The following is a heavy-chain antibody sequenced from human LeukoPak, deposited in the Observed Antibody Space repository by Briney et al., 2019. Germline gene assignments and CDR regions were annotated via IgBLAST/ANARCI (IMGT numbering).Heavy chain of an antibody. V-gene: IGHV3-53*01. Sequence: GGSLRLSCAVSGLTVSNNFMSWVRQAPGKGLECISSICSGGLTVYADSVKGRFTISRDNFKNTLYLQMNSLRAEDTAVYYCVKKGQADDYGNPDWGQGALVTVSP. CDR1: GLTVSNNF. J-gene: IGHJ4*02. CDR2: ICSGGLT. D-gene: IGHD4-17*01. CDR3: VKKGQADDYGNPD.